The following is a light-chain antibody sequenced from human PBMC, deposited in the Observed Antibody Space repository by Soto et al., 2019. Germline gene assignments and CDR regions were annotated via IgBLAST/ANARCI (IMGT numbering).Light chain of an antibody. V-gene: IGKV3-20*01. CDR1: QSVRSNY. CDR3: QQYRDLPQP. J-gene: IGKJ1*01. Sequence: EIVLTQSPGTLSLSPGERVTLSCRASQSVRSNYLAWYQQKPGQAPRLLIYNSSTRATGIPDRFSGSGSGTDFTLTISRLEPEDFALYYCQQYRDLPQPFGQGTQVEIK. CDR2: NSS.